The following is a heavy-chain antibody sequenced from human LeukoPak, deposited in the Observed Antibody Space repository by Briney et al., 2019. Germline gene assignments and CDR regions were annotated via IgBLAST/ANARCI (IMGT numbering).Heavy chain of an antibody. CDR2: IKSKTDGGTT. Sequence: PGGSLRLSCAASGFTFSNAWMSWVRQAPGKGLEWVGRIKSKTDGGTTDYAAPVKGRFTISRDDSKNTLYLQMNSLKTEDTAVYYCTTDGYSSSSWYFDYWGQGTLVTVSS. V-gene: IGHV3-15*01. CDR3: TTDGYSSSSWYFDY. CDR1: GFTFSNAW. J-gene: IGHJ4*02. D-gene: IGHD6-6*01.